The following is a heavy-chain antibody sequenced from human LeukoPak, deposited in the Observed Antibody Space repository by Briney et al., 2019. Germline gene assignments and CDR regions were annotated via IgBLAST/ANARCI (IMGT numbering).Heavy chain of an antibody. CDR3: AKDVVVTANYFDY. Sequence: PGGSLRLSCAASGFTFSSYGMHWVRQAPGKGLEWVAVIWYDGSNKYYADSVKGRFTISRDNSKNTLYLQMNSLRAEDTAVYYCAKDVVVTANYFDYWGQGTLVTVSS. J-gene: IGHJ4*02. CDR1: GFTFSSYG. CDR2: IWYDGSNK. D-gene: IGHD2-21*02. V-gene: IGHV3-33*06.